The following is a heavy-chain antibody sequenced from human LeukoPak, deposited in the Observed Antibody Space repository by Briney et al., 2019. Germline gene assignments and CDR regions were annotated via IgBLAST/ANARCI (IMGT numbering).Heavy chain of an antibody. CDR2: IYYSGST. Sequence: PSETLSLTCTVSGGSISSSSYYWGWIRQPPGKGLEWIGSIYYSGSTYYNPSLKSRVTISVDTSKNQFSLKLSSVTAADTAVYYCARSGSDWHYFDYWGQGTLVTVSS. CDR3: ARSGSDWHYFDY. D-gene: IGHD6-19*01. J-gene: IGHJ4*02. V-gene: IGHV4-39*01. CDR1: GGSISSSSYY.